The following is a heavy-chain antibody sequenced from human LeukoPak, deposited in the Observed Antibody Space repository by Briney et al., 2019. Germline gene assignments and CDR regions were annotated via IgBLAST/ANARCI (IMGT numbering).Heavy chain of an antibody. Sequence: PGGSLRLPCAAPGFTFSSYSMNWVRQAPGKGLDWVSSISSSNSYIYYADSVKGRFTISRDNAKNSLYLQMNSLRAEDAAVYYCARGQNDYGDWFDPWGQGTLVTVSS. J-gene: IGHJ5*02. CDR3: ARGQNDYGDWFDP. D-gene: IGHD4-17*01. CDR1: GFTFSSYS. CDR2: ISSSNSYI. V-gene: IGHV3-21*01.